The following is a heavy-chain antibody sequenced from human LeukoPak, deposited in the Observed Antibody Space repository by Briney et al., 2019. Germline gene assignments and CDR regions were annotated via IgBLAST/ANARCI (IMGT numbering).Heavy chain of an antibody. Sequence: PGGSLRLSCEASRFTFSDHFMDWVRQAPGKGLEWVGRTRKKTNRYTTQYAASVQGKFTISRDDSRNSVYLQMNSLETEDTAVYYCLRVSSTVAGSDYLDYWGQGTPVTVSS. CDR1: RFTFSDHF. V-gene: IGHV3-72*01. J-gene: IGHJ4*02. CDR3: LRVSSTVAGSDYLDY. CDR2: TRKKTNRYTT. D-gene: IGHD6-19*01.